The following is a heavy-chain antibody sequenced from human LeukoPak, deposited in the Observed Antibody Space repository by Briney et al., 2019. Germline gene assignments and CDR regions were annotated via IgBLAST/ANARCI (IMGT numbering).Heavy chain of an antibody. CDR2: INPNSGGT. CDR1: GYTFTSYG. D-gene: IGHD6-19*01. Sequence: ASVKVSCKASGYTFTSYGISWVRQAPGQGLEWMGWINPNSGGTNYAQKFQGRVTMTRDTSISTAYMELSRLRSDDTAVYYCARDPAHSSGWPSGWFDPWGQGTLVTVSS. CDR3: ARDPAHSSGWPSGWFDP. J-gene: IGHJ5*02. V-gene: IGHV1-2*02.